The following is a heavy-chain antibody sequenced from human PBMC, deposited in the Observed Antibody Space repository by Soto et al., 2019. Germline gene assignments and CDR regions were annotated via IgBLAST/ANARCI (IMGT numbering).Heavy chain of an antibody. CDR1: GCSLTSLC. CDR3: ARRAASTEGSGY. J-gene: IGHJ4*02. Sequence: WVFLENRWKGSGCSLTSLCVARMLQMPGKGLEWMGIIYPGDSDTRYSPSFQGQVTISADKSISTAYLQWSSLKASDTAMYYCARRAASTEGSGYWGQGTQGTVSS. V-gene: IGHV5-51*01. CDR2: IYPGDSDT. D-gene: IGHD6-13*01.